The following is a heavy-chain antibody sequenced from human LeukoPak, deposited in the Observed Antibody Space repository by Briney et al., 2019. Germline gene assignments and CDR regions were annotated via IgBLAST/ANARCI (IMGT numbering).Heavy chain of an antibody. D-gene: IGHD5-12*01. V-gene: IGHV4-39*01. CDR2: IYYSGST. J-gene: IGHJ4*02. Sequence: PSETLSLTCTVSGGSISGSSYYWGWIRQPPGKGLEWIGSIYYSGSTYYNPSLKSRVTISVDTSKNQFSLKLSSVTAADTAVYYCARVVGVATRAFDYWGQGTLVTVSS. CDR3: ARVVGVATRAFDY. CDR1: GGSISGSSYY.